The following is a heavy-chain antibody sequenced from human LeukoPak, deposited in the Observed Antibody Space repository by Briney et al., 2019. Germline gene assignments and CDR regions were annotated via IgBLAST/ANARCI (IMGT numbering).Heavy chain of an antibody. D-gene: IGHD3-9*01. CDR2: IYYSGST. CDR3: ARVILTGYYPLDY. J-gene: IGHJ4*02. Sequence: SETLSLTCTVSGGSISSSSYYWGWIRQPPGKGLEWIGSIYYSGSTYYNPSLKSRVTISVDTSKNQFSPKLSPVTAADTAVYYCARVILTGYYPLDYWGQGTLVTVSS. CDR1: GGSISSSSYY. V-gene: IGHV4-39*01.